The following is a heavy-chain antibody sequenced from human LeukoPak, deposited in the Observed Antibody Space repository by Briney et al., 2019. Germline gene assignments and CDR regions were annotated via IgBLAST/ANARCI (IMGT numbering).Heavy chain of an antibody. V-gene: IGHV3-74*01. CDR1: GFTFSSYW. CDR3: ARDKRLTPDY. Sequence: GGSLRLSCAASGFTFSSYWMHWVRQTPGKGLMWVARIKSDGTTIYADSVQGRFTISRDNAKNTVYLQMNSLRAEDTAVYYCARDKRLTPDYWGQGTLVTVSS. CDR2: IKSDGTT. D-gene: IGHD3-9*01. J-gene: IGHJ4*02.